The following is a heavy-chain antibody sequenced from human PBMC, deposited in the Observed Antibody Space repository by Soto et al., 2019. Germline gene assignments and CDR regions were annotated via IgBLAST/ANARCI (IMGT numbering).Heavy chain of an antibody. D-gene: IGHD6-13*01. CDR3: AVYSSRWVFDY. V-gene: IGHV1-3*01. CDR2: INAGNGNT. Sequence: ASVKVSCKASGYTFTSYAMHWVRQAPGQRLEWMGWINAGNGNTKYSQKFQGRVTITRDTSASTAYMELSSLRSEDTAVYYCAVYSSRWVFDYWGQGTLVIVSS. CDR1: GYTFTSYA. J-gene: IGHJ4*02.